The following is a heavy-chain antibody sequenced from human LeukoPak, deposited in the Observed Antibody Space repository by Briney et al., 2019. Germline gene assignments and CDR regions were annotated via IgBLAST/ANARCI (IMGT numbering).Heavy chain of an antibody. CDR2: IYYTGST. J-gene: IGHJ4*02. D-gene: IGHD2-2*02. V-gene: IGHV4-30-4*01. CDR1: NGSISSGDYY. CDR3: AGQNIPTPHDY. Sequence: SETLSLTCTVSNGSISSGDYYWSWIRQPPGKGLEWIGYIYYTGSTYYNPSLKSRVTISVDTSKNQFSLKLSSVTAADTAVYYCAGQNIPTPHDYWGQGTQVTVSS.